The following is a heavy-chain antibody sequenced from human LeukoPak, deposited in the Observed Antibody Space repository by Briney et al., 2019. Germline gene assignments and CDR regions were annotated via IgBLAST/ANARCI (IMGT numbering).Heavy chain of an antibody. CDR3: ASNPSGSYYERYFGY. J-gene: IGHJ4*02. V-gene: IGHV3-53*01. Sequence: PGGSLRLSCAASGFTVSSNYMSWVRQAPGKGLEWVSVIYSGGSTYYADSVKGRFTISRDNSKNTLYLQMNSLRAEDTAVYYCASNPSGSYYERYFGYWGQGTLVTVSS. CDR1: GFTVSSNY. CDR2: IYSGGST. D-gene: IGHD1-26*01.